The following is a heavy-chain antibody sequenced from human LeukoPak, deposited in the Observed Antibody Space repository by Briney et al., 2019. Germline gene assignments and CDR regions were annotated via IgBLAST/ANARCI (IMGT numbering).Heavy chain of an antibody. J-gene: IGHJ4*02. D-gene: IGHD1-26*01. CDR3: ASMILGATDY. Sequence: GGSLRLSCAASGFTFSNAWMSWVRQAPGKGLEWVSSISSSSSYIYYADSVKGRFTISRDNAKNSLYLQMNSLRAEDTAVYYCASMILGATDYWGQGTLVTVSS. CDR1: GFTFSNAW. V-gene: IGHV3-21*01. CDR2: ISSSSSYI.